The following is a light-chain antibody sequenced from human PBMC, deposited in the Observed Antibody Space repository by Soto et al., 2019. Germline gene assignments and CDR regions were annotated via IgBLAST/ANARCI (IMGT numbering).Light chain of an antibody. J-gene: IGKJ4*01. CDR1: RRGSSSY. Sequence: TELSRSPGTLPFSLWVRGNLSCRPGRRGSSSYLAWYQQKPGQAPRLLIYDASNRATGIPDRFSGSGSGTDFTLTISRLEPEDFAVYFCQQRGTWPLAFGGGTKVDI. CDR2: DAS. CDR3: QQRGTWPLA. V-gene: IGKV3D-20*02.